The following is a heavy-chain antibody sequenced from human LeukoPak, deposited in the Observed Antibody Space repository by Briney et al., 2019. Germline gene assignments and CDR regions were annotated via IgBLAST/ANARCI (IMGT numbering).Heavy chain of an antibody. CDR3: ARDDGGGIAAGETEIDP. CDR2: INPNSGGT. Sequence: ASVKVSCKASGYTFTGYYMHWVRQAPGQGLEWMGWINPNSGGTNYAQKFQGRVTMTRDTSISTAYMELSRLRSDDTAVYYCARDDGGGIAAGETEIDPWGQGTLVTVSS. V-gene: IGHV1-2*02. CDR1: GYTFTGYY. D-gene: IGHD6-13*01. J-gene: IGHJ5*02.